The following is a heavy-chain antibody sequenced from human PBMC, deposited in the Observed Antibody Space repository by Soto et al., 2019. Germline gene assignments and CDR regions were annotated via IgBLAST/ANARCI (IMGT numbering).Heavy chain of an antibody. CDR2: ISGSGANT. V-gene: IGHV3-23*01. Sequence: PGGSLRLSCAASGFTFSSYAMSWVRQAPGKGLEWVSSISGSGANTYYADSVRGRVTFSRDNSKNTLYLQMNSLRVEDTALYYRVRIHDSTANFDYWGQGTLVTVSS. J-gene: IGHJ4*02. D-gene: IGHD3-22*01. CDR1: GFTFSSYA. CDR3: VRIHDSTANFDY.